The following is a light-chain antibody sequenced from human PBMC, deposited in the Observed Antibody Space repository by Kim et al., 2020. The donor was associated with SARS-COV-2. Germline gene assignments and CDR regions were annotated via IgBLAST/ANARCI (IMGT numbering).Light chain of an antibody. CDR3: QSYDSSNLV. V-gene: IGLV6-57*03. Sequence: GKNRTNTCTRSSGSIASKYVQGYQQRPGRAPTTVIYEDNQRPSGVPDRFSGSIDSASNSASLTISGLKTEDEADYYCQSYDSSNLVFGGGTQLTVL. CDR2: EDN. J-gene: IGLJ7*01. CDR1: SGSIASKY.